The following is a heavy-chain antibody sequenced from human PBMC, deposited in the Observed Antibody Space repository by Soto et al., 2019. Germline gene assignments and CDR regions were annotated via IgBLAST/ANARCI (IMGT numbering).Heavy chain of an antibody. Sequence: GGSLRLSCAASGFTFNNFAMHWVRQAPGKGLEWVAVISYDGGDKYYADSAKGRFTISRDNSKNTLYLQMNGLRAEDTAVYYCARDLSTGAADYYFDYWNQGALVTVSS. D-gene: IGHD6-13*01. CDR1: GFTFNNFA. J-gene: IGHJ4*02. CDR2: ISYDGGDK. CDR3: ARDLSTGAADYYFDY. V-gene: IGHV3-30*03.